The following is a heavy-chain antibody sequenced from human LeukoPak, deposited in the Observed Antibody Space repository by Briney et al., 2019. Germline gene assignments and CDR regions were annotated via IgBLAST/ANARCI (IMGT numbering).Heavy chain of an antibody. CDR1: GFTFSNYG. D-gene: IGHD2-15*01. CDR3: ARDRRYCSGGSCYFDYFFDY. Sequence: GGSLRLSCAASGFTFSNYGMHWVRQAPGKGLEWVAFISYDGSKKYYADSVKGRLTISRDNAKNTLYLQMNSLRAEDTALYFCARDRRYCSGGSCYFDYFFDYWGQGTLVTVSS. CDR2: ISYDGSKK. V-gene: IGHV3-30*03. J-gene: IGHJ4*02.